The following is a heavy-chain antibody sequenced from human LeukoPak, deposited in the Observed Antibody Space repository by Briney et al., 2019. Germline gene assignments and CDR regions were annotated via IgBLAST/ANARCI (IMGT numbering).Heavy chain of an antibody. Sequence: SQTLSRTCAISGDSVPSNSVAWNWIRQSPSRGLEWLGRTYYRSKWYNDYAESVKSRITINPDTSKNQFSLQLNSVTPEDTAVYYCARALAAAGGFAFDFWGQGTMVTVSS. CDR2: TYYRSKWYN. CDR1: GDSVPSNSVA. J-gene: IGHJ3*01. D-gene: IGHD6-13*01. V-gene: IGHV6-1*01. CDR3: ARALAAAGGFAFDF.